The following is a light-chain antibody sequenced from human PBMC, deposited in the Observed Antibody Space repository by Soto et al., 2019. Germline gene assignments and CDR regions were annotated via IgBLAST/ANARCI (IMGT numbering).Light chain of an antibody. V-gene: IGKV1-5*01. CDR3: QQYNSSST. CDR2: DAS. Sequence: DIQMTQSPSTLSASVGDRFTITCRASQSISSWLAWYQQKPGKAPKLLIYDASTLESGVPSRFSGSGSGTEFTLTISSLQPDDFATYYCQQYNSSSTFGQGTKVDIK. J-gene: IGKJ1*01. CDR1: QSISSW.